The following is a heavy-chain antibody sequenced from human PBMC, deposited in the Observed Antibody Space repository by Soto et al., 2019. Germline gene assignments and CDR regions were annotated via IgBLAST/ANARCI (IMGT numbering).Heavy chain of an antibody. J-gene: IGHJ4*02. CDR1: GGSISSGGYY. D-gene: IGHD3-22*01. CDR3: ARGDDSSWFLLDY. V-gene: IGHV4-31*03. CDR2: IYYSGST. Sequence: QVQLQESGPGLVKPSQTLSLTCTVSGGSISSGGYYWSWIRQHPGKGLEWIGYIYYSGSTYYNPSFKGRVTLSVDTSKNQFSLKLSSVTAADTAVYYCARGDDSSWFLLDYWGQGTLVTVSS.